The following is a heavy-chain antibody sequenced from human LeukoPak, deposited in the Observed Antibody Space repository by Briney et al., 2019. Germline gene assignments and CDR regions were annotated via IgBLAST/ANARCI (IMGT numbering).Heavy chain of an antibody. J-gene: IGHJ6*03. CDR1: GYTFTSYY. CDR2: INPSGGST. Sequence: ASVKVSCKASGYTFTSYYMHWVRQAPGQGLEWMGIINPSGGSTSYAQKFQGRVTMTRDTSTSTVYMELSSLRSEDTAVYYCARGKYQLLSDYYYYMDVWGKGTTVTVSS. V-gene: IGHV1-46*01. D-gene: IGHD2-2*01. CDR3: ARGKYQLLSDYYYYMDV.